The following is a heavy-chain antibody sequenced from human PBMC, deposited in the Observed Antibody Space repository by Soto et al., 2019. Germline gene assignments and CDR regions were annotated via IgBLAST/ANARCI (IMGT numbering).Heavy chain of an antibody. D-gene: IGHD3-9*01. Sequence: PGXSLRLSCAASGFTFGTYTINWVVQAPGKGLEWVSALGGGGDTHYAESVKGRFTISRDYSKNILLLQMNSLRHEDSAIYYCTKDRHPDGIWTFDFWGQGTLVTVSS. CDR2: LGGGGDT. CDR1: GFTFGTYT. V-gene: IGHV3-23*01. J-gene: IGHJ4*02. CDR3: TKDRHPDGIWTFDF.